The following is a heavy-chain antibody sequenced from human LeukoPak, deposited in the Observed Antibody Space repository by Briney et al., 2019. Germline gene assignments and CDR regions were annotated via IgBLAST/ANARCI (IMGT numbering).Heavy chain of an antibody. CDR2: ISGSGG. CDR3: AKHLGYGAFDI. CDR1: GFTFSTYA. J-gene: IGHJ3*02. Sequence: GGSLRLSCAASGFTFSTYAMSWVRQAPGKGLEWVSAISGSGGYYADSVRGRFTISRDNSKNTLYLQMNSLRAEDTAVYYCAKHLGYGAFDIWGQGTMVTVSS. V-gene: IGHV3-23*01. D-gene: IGHD5-12*01.